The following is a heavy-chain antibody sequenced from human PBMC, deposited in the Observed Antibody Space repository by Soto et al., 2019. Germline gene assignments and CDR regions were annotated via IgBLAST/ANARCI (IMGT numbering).Heavy chain of an antibody. J-gene: IGHJ6*02. CDR1: GDSIDSDNNY. CDR3: MRRRLPNGFWGGIDG. Sequence: QLQGSGPGLVKPSETLSLICTVSGDSIDSDNNYWGWVRQPPGKGLECIGSLSSSGSTSYNPSLKSRATISVDMSKNQFARTLSSVTAADTAIYYCMRRRLPNGFWGGIDGWGRGTTVTVSS. D-gene: IGHD2-8*01. V-gene: IGHV4-39*01. CDR2: LSSSGST.